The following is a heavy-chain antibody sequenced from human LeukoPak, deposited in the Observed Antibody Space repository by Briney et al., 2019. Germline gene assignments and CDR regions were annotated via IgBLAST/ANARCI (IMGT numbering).Heavy chain of an antibody. CDR2: ISSSGSTI. D-gene: IGHD4-17*01. Sequence: PGGSLRLSCAASGFTFSSYEMNWVRQAPGKGLEWVSYISSSGSTIYYADSVKGRFTISRDNAKNSLYLQMNSLRAEDTAVYYCARDHDYGDSVYWGQGTLVTVSS. CDR1: GFTFSSYE. V-gene: IGHV3-48*03. J-gene: IGHJ4*02. CDR3: ARDHDYGDSVY.